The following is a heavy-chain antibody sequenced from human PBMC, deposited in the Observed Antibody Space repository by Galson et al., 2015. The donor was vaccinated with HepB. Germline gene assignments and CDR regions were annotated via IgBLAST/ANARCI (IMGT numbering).Heavy chain of an antibody. Sequence: CAISGDSVSSNSAAWNWIRQSPSRGLEWLGRTYYRSKWYNDYAVSVKSRITINPDTSKNQFSLQLNSVTPEDTAVYYCARDLVTIFGVVDYYYYMDVWGKGTTVTVSS. CDR1: GDSVSSNSAA. V-gene: IGHV6-1*01. J-gene: IGHJ6*03. CDR3: ARDLVTIFGVVDYYYYMDV. D-gene: IGHD3-3*01. CDR2: TYYRSKWYN.